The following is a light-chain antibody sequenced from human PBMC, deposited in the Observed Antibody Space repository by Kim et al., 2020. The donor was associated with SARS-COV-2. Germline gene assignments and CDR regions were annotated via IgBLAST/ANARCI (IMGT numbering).Light chain of an antibody. Sequence: PGQSATISCTGTSSDVGGYNSVSLYQQYPGKAPKLMIHEVSKRPSGVPDRFSGSKSGNTASLTVSGLQAEDEADYYCSSYAGSSVVFGGGTQLTVL. V-gene: IGLV2-8*01. CDR3: SSYAGSSVV. J-gene: IGLJ2*01. CDR2: EVS. CDR1: SSDVGGYNS.